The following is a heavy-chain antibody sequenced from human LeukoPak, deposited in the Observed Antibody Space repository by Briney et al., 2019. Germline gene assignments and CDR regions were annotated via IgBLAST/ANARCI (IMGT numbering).Heavy chain of an antibody. V-gene: IGHV2-70*11. J-gene: IGHJ6*03. CDR2: IAWDDDK. CDR3: ARIARDYYDSSGPGPYYYYYMDV. D-gene: IGHD3-22*01. CDR1: GFSLSTSGMC. Sequence: SGPTLVNPTQTLTLTCTFSGFSLSTSGMCVSWIRQPPGKALEWLARIAWDDDKYYSTSLKTRLTISKDTSKNQVVLTMTNMDPVDTATYYCARIARDYYDSSGPGPYYYYYMDVWGKGTTVTVSS.